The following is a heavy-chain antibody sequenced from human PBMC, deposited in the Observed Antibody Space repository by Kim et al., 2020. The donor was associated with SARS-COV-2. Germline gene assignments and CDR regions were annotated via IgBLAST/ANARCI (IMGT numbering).Heavy chain of an antibody. CDR3: ARGKPKRWLQLRDY. CDR2: INPDSGGT. D-gene: IGHD5-12*01. J-gene: IGHJ4*02. CDR1: GYTFTDYY. Sequence: ASVKVSCKASGYTFTDYYMHWVRQAPGQGLEWMGWINPDSGGTNYAQKFQGRVTLTRDTSNSTVYMALSSLRSDDTAVYFCARGKPKRWLQLRDYWGQGILVTVSA. V-gene: IGHV1-2*02.